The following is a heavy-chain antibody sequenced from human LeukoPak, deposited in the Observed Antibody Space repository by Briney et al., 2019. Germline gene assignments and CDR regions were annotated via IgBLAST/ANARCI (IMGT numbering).Heavy chain of an antibody. CDR2: IVVGSGNT. D-gene: IGHD3-22*01. Sequence: SVKVSCKASGFTFTSSAMQWVRQARGQRLEWIGWIVVGSGNTNYAQKFQERVTITRDMSTSTAYMELSSLRSEDTAVYYCARDGNYYDSSGPGDIWGQGTMVTVS. J-gene: IGHJ3*02. CDR1: GFTFTSSA. CDR3: ARDGNYYDSSGPGDI. V-gene: IGHV1-58*02.